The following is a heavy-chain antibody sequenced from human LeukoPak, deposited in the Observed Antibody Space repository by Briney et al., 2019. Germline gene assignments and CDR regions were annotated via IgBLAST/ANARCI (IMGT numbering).Heavy chain of an antibody. Sequence: SQTLSLTCAISGDSVSSNSAAWNWLRQSPSRGLEWLGSTYYRSKWYNDYAVSVKSRITINPDTSKNQFSLQLNSVTPEDTAVYYCARAPSSSWTVFDYWGQGTLVTASS. J-gene: IGHJ4*02. V-gene: IGHV6-1*01. CDR1: GDSVSSNSAA. D-gene: IGHD6-13*01. CDR2: TYYRSKWYN. CDR3: ARAPSSSWTVFDY.